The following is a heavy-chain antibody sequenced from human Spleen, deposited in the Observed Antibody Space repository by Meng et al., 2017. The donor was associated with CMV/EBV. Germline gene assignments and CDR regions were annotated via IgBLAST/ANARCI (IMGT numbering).Heavy chain of an antibody. CDR2: IYSGGST. V-gene: IGHV3-53*01. CDR3: ARSSSEMATIGDYYYYGMDV. CDR1: GFTFSSYS. J-gene: IGHJ6*02. Sequence: GESLKISCAASGFTFSSYSMNWVRQAPGKGLEWVSVIYSGGSTYYADSVKGRFTISRDNSKNTLYLQMNSLRAEDTAVYYCARSSSEMATIGDYYYYGMDVWGQGTTVTVSS. D-gene: IGHD5-24*01.